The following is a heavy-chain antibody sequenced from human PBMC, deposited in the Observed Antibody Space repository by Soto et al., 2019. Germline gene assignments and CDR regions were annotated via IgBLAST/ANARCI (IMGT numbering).Heavy chain of an antibody. V-gene: IGHV3-11*01. J-gene: IGHJ4*02. CDR3: AGDPYYYGSAF. CDR1: GFRFSDHY. Sequence: QVQLVESGGGLVEPGGSLRLSCTASGFRFSDHYMTWIRQAPGKGLEWVSKISSSGTTMYYADSVKGRFTVSRDNAKNSLYLEMNSLRAEDTAVYYCAGDPYYYGSAFWGQGTLFTVSS. D-gene: IGHD3-10*01. CDR2: ISSSGTTM.